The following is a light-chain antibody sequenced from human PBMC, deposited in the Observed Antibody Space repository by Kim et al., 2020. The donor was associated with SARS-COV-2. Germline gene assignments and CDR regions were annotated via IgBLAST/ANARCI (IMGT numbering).Light chain of an antibody. Sequence: SSELTQDPAVYVALGQTVRITCQGDSLRSYYANWYAQKPGQAPILVIYGKNNRNSGIPERFSGSSQGNTDSLTITGTEAGDEADYYCNSRDSNDNVVFGG. CDR1: SLRSYY. CDR3: NSRDSNDNVV. J-gene: IGLJ2*01. V-gene: IGLV3-19*01. CDR2: GKN.